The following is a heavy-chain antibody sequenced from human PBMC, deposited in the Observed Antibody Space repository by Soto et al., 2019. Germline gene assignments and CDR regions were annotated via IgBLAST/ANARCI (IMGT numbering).Heavy chain of an antibody. Sequence: PSETLSLTCSVSGDSISNSGKCWFCMRRGPGKGLEWIGTMDYSGDTSYNPSLRSRVTISADTSKNQFSLRLSSVSVADTAVYYCARRPPLYASESSRFDIWGQGALVTVSS. D-gene: IGHD3-10*01. CDR3: ARRPPLYASESSRFDI. V-gene: IGHV4-39*01. CDR2: MDYSGDT. CDR1: GDSISNSGKC. J-gene: IGHJ4*02.